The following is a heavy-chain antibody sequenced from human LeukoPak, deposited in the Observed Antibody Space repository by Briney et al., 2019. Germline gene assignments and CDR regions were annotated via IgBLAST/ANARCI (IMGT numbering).Heavy chain of an antibody. J-gene: IGHJ4*02. D-gene: IGHD6-13*01. CDR2: ITSGSSST. Sequence: GSLRLSCVASGFTFSSYSMNWVRQAPGKGLEWISSITSGSSSTFYADSVKGRFTISRDEAKNSLFLQMSNLRAEDTAVYYCVRDPAAGDSWGQGTLATVSS. CDR1: GFTFSSYS. V-gene: IGHV3-21*01. CDR3: VRDPAAGDS.